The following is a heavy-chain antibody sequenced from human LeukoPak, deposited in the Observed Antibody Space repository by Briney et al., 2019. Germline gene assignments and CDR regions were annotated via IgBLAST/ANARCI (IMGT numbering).Heavy chain of an antibody. CDR2: IYYSGST. J-gene: IGHJ4*02. CDR3: ARVRGPYDTLGYLEY. V-gene: IGHV4-59*12. CDR1: GGSISSYY. D-gene: IGHD3-22*01. Sequence: SETLSLTCTVSGGSISSYYWSWIRQPPGKGLEWIGYIYYSGSTNYNPSLKSRVTISVDTSKNQFSLKLSSVSAADTAVYYCARVRGPYDTLGYLEYWGQGTLVTVSS.